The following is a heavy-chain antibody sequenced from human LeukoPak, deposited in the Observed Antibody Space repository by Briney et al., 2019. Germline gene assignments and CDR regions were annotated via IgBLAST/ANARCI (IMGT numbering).Heavy chain of an antibody. CDR1: GYTFTSYY. J-gene: IGHJ3*02. Sequence: GAAVKVSCKASGYTFTSYYMHWVRQAPGQGLEWMGIINPSGGSTSYAQKFQGRVTMTRDTSTSTVYMELSSLRSEDTAVYYCARDPSGAYCGGDCYSGDAFDIWGQGTMVTVSS. CDR3: ARDPSGAYCGGDCYSGDAFDI. V-gene: IGHV1-46*01. D-gene: IGHD2-21*02. CDR2: INPSGGST.